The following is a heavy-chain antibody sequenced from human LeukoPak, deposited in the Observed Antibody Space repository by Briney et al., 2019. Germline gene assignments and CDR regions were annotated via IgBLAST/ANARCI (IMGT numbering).Heavy chain of an antibody. D-gene: IGHD5-18*01. V-gene: IGHV4-4*07. CDR2: IYTSGST. CDR3: ASLPRGYSYGYGDAFDI. CDR1: GGSISSYY. Sequence: SETLSLTCTVSGGSISSYYWSWIRQPAGKGLEWIGRIYTSGSTNYNPSLKSRVTMSVDTSKNRFSLKLSSVTAADTAVYYCASLPRGYSYGYGDAFDIWGQGTMVTVSS. J-gene: IGHJ3*02.